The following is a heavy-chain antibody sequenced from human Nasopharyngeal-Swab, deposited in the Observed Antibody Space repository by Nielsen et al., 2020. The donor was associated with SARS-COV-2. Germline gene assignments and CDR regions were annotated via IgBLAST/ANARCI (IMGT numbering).Heavy chain of an antibody. CDR2: MNPNIGNT. V-gene: IGHV1-8*01. CDR3: ASGGTAY. J-gene: IGHJ4*02. D-gene: IGHD1-1*01. CDR1: GYTFTSSD. Sequence: ASVQVSCKASGYTFTSSDLYWMRQATGQGLEWMGWMNPNIGNTGYAQKFKGRVTMTRNTSISTGYMELRGLRFEDTAVYYCASGGTAYWGQGTLVTVSS.